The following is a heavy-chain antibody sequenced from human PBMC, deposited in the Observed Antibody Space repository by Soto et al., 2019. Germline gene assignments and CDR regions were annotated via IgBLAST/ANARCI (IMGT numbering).Heavy chain of an antibody. CDR2: INTDGSTT. J-gene: IGHJ4*02. Sequence: EVQLVESGGGLVQPGGSLRLSCAASGFTFSTYWMHWVRQAPGKGLEWVSRINTDGSTTNHADSVKGRFTISRDNAKNTLYLQMNILRAEDTAVYYCTRDSGGRDAYWGQGTLVTVSS. V-gene: IGHV3-74*01. D-gene: IGHD2-15*01. CDR1: GFTFSTYW. CDR3: TRDSGGRDAY.